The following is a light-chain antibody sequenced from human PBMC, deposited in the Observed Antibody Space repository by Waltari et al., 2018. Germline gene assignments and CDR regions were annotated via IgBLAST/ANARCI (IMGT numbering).Light chain of an antibody. CDR3: QQSYSNFRT. CDR2: AAS. Sequence: DIQMTQSPSSLSASVGDRVTITCRASQTISIYLNWYQQKPGQAPMLLIFAASNLQSAVPSRFSGSGSGTDFTLTISSVQPEDFATYYCQQSYSNFRTFGQGTKLEIK. J-gene: IGKJ2*01. V-gene: IGKV1-39*01. CDR1: QTISIY.